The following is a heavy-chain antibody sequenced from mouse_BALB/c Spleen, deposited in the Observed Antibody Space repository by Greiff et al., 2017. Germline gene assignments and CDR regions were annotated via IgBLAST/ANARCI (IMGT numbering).Heavy chain of an antibody. Sequence: ESGPGLVKPSQSLSLTCSVTGYSITSGYYWNWIRQFPGNKLEWMGYISYDGSNNYNPSLKNRISITRDTSKNQFFLKLNSVTTEDTATYYCAREDYRYDYYAMEYWGEGASVTVSS. CDR1: GYSITSGYY. CDR2: ISYDGSN. J-gene: IGHJ4*01. D-gene: IGHD2-14*01. CDR3: AREDYRYDYYAMEY. V-gene: IGHV3-6*02.